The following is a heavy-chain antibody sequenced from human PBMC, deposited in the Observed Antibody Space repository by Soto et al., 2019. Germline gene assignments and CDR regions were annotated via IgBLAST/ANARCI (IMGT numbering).Heavy chain of an antibody. J-gene: IGHJ4*02. Sequence: PGGSLRLSCAASGLAFSTHWMTWVRQAPGKGLEWVANINQDGTEKYYVDSVKGRFTISRDNSKNTLYLQMNSLRAEDTAVYYCARGYYYDSSGYYFNTFDYWGQGTLVTVSS. CDR1: GLAFSTHW. CDR2: INQDGTEK. D-gene: IGHD3-22*01. CDR3: ARGYYYDSSGYYFNTFDY. V-gene: IGHV3-7*01.